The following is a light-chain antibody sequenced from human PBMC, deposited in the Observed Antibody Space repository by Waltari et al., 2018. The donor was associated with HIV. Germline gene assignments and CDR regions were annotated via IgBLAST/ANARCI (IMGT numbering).Light chain of an antibody. Sequence: SGSPGQSITISCTGTSSDVGGYNYVSWYQQHPGKAPKLMIYDVSNRPSGVSNRFSGSKSGNTASLTISGLQAEDEADYYCSSYTSTYVFGTGTKVTVL. J-gene: IGLJ1*01. CDR1: SSDVGGYNY. V-gene: IGLV2-14*04. CDR2: DVS. CDR3: SSYTSTYV.